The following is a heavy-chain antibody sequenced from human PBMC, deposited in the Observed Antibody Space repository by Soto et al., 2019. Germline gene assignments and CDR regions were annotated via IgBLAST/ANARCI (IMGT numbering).Heavy chain of an antibody. CDR2: VYWDDDK. CDR1: GFSLSTSGVG. V-gene: IGHV2-5*02. CDR3: AHIYFVGTTGMADH. D-gene: IGHD1-1*01. Sequence: QITLKESGPTLVKPTQTLTLTCTFSGFSLSTSGVGVGWIRQPPGKTLEWLALVYWDDDKRYRPSLKSRLTITKDTSKDQVVLTMTNMDPVDTATYCCAHIYFVGTTGMADHWGQGTLVIVSS. J-gene: IGHJ4*02.